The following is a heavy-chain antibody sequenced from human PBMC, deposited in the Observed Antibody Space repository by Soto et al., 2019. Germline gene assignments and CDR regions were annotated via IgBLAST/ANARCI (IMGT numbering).Heavy chain of an antibody. V-gene: IGHV3-23*01. CDR1: GFTFSTFA. J-gene: IGHJ6*03. D-gene: IGHD4-4*01. CDR2: VSAGGVNT. CDR3: AKADSNHVYYYSYMDV. Sequence: GGSLRLSCAASGFTFSTFAMNWVRQAPGKGLEWVSVVSAGGVNTYYADSAQGRFSISRDNSKNTLYLQMDSLRAEDTAVYYCAKADSNHVYYYSYMDVWGKGTTVTVSS.